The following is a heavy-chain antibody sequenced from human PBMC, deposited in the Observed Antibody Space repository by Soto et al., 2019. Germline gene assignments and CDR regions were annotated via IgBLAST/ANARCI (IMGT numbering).Heavy chain of an antibody. CDR1: GFTFSSYW. CDR3: ARELRFLEWLPENDY. CDR2: IKQDGSEK. D-gene: IGHD3-3*01. J-gene: IGHJ4*02. Sequence: EVQLVESGGGLVQPGGSLRLSCAASGFTFSSYWMSWVRQAPGKGLEGVANIKQDGSEKYYVDSVKGRFTISRDNAKNSLYLQMNSLRAEDTAVYYCARELRFLEWLPENDYWGQGTLVTVSS. V-gene: IGHV3-7*01.